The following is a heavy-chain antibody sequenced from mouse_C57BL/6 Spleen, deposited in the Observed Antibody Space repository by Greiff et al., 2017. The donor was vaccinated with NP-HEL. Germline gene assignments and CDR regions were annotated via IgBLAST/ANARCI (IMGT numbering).Heavy chain of an antibody. V-gene: IGHV1-64*01. CDR2: IHPNSGST. CDR3: ARDYGYEYYAMDY. Sequence: VKLQQPGAELVKPGASVKLSCKASGYTFTSYWMHWVKQRPGQGLEWIGMIHPNSGSTNYNEKFKSKATLTVDKSSSTAYMQLSSLTSEDSAVYYCARDYGYEYYAMDYWGQGTSVTVSS. CDR1: GYTFTSYW. D-gene: IGHD2-2*01. J-gene: IGHJ4*01.